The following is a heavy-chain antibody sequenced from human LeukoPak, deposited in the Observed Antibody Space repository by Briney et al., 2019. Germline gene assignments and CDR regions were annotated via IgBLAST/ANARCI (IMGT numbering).Heavy chain of an antibody. V-gene: IGHV3-23*01. J-gene: IGHJ4*01. CDR1: GFTFSNSA. D-gene: IGHD6-19*01. CDR2: LSGSEITT. Sequence: PGGSLRPSCAASGFTFSNSAMSWVRQAPGKGLEWVSTLSGSEITTYYADSVKGRFTISRDNSKNTLYLQMNTLRAEDSAFYCAKGIYSSGWSYFDYWGHGTLVTVSS. CDR3: AKGIYSSGWSYFDY.